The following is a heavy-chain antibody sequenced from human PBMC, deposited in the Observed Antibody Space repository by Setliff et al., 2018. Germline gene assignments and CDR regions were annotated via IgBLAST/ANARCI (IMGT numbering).Heavy chain of an antibody. CDR3: ARAKGKMATIGKWRENDAFDI. V-gene: IGHV1-69*10. Sequence: SVKVSCKASGGTFSSYAISWVRQAPGQGLEWMGGIIPILGIANYAQKFQGRVTITADKSTSTAYMELSSLRSEDTAVYYCARAKGKMATIGKWRENDAFDIWGQGTMVTVSS. CDR2: IIPILGIA. D-gene: IGHD5-12*01. J-gene: IGHJ3*02. CDR1: GGTFSSYA.